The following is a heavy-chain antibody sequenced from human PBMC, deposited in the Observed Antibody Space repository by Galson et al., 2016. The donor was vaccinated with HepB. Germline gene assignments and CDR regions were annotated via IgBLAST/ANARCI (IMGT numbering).Heavy chain of an antibody. V-gene: IGHV3-23*01. CDR3: VRGSTAPDV. Sequence: SLRLSCAASGFIFRSYGMTWVRQAPGKGLEDVSSISMSGGSRDYAESVKGRFTISRDNSRSTLFLQMTSLRAEDTGVYYCVRGSTAPDVWGKGTTVTVSS. CDR2: ISMSGGSR. J-gene: IGHJ6*04. D-gene: IGHD3-16*01. CDR1: GFIFRSYG.